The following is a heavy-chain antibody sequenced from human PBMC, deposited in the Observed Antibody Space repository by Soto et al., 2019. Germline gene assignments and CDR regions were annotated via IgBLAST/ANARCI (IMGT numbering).Heavy chain of an antibody. V-gene: IGHV3-30*03. J-gene: IGHJ6*02. CDR2: ISFDGRSK. CDR1: GFTFSTYV. D-gene: IGHD3-10*01. Sequence: GGSLRLSCAASGFTFSTYVMHWVRQAPGKWPEWVAVISFDGRSKDYADSVKGRFTISRDNSKNTLYLQMNRLRTEDTAVYYCASPATGDYYGSGRAYHYFAVDVWGQGTTVTVSS. CDR3: ASPATGDYYGSGRAYHYFAVDV.